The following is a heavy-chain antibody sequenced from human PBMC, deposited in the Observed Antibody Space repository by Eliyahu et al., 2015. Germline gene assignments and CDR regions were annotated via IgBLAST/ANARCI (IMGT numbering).Heavy chain of an antibody. Sequence: EVQLVESGGGLVQPGGSLRLSCAASGFTFSSYWMSWVRQAPGKGLEWVANIKQDGSEKYYVDSVKGRFTISRDNAKNSLYLQMNSLRAEDTAVYYCASNGDSGWNAFDIWGQGTMVTVSS. CDR2: IKQDGSEK. CDR3: ASNGDSGWNAFDI. J-gene: IGHJ3*02. CDR1: GFTFSSYW. D-gene: IGHD6-19*01. V-gene: IGHV3-7*05.